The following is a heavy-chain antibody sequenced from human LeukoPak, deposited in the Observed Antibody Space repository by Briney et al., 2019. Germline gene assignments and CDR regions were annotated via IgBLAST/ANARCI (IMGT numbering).Heavy chain of an antibody. V-gene: IGHV3-15*01. CDR2: IKGKTAAGAP. D-gene: IGHD3-3*01. CDR1: GFTFTSAW. J-gene: IGHJ4*02. Sequence: PGGSLRLSCTASGFTFTSAWMSWVRQAPGKGLEWVGRIKGKTAAGAPDYVASVKGRFTISRDDSKNTLFLQMNSLKTEDTAVYYCITGDYDFWSGFYSPNHYFDYWGQGTLVTVSS. CDR3: ITGDYDFWSGFYSPNHYFDY.